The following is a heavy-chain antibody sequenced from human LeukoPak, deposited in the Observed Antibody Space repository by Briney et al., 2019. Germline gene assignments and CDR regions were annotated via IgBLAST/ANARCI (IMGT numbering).Heavy chain of an antibody. J-gene: IGHJ5*02. Sequence: SETLSLTCTVSGYSISSGYSWGWIRQSPGEGLEWIGSISHSGSTHYNPSLQSRITISVDRSKNQFSLKLSSVTAADTAVYYCARGVAVAGQHWFDPWGQGTLVTVSS. V-gene: IGHV4-38-2*02. D-gene: IGHD6-19*01. CDR1: GYSISSGYS. CDR3: ARGVAVAGQHWFDP. CDR2: ISHSGST.